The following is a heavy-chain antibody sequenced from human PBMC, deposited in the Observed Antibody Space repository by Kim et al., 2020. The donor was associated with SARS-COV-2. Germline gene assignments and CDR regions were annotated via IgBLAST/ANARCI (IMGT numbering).Heavy chain of an antibody. Sequence: SETLSLTCAVYGGTFTGYNWNWIRQAPGKGLEWIGEINHSGVTKYKPSLESRVTIAVDRSTNQFSLKLISVTAADTAIYYCARGLHSPVNNYYMDVWARGTTVTVSS. CDR2: INHSGVT. V-gene: IGHV4-34*01. CDR3: ARGLHSPVNNYYMDV. CDR1: GGTFTGYN. D-gene: IGHD4-17*01. J-gene: IGHJ6*03.